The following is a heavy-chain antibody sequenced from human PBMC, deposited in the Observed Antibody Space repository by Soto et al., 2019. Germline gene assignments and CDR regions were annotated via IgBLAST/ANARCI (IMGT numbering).Heavy chain of an antibody. D-gene: IGHD3-9*01. CDR2: ISYDGSNK. CDR3: ASRGDDILTGYSSVVDY. Sequence: QVQLVESGGGVVQPGRSLRLSCAASGFTFSSYAMHWVRQAPGKGLVWVAVISYDGSNKYYADSVKGRFTISRDNSKNTLYLQMNSLRAEDTAVYYCASRGDDILTGYSSVVDYWGQGTLVTVSS. V-gene: IGHV3-30-3*01. CDR1: GFTFSSYA. J-gene: IGHJ4*02.